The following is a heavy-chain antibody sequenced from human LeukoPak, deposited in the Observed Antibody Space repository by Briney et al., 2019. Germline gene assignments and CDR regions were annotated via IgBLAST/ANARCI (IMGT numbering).Heavy chain of an antibody. CDR3: ARGPRTGDYVRNFDY. CDR1: GGSFSGYY. V-gene: IGHV4-34*01. J-gene: IGHJ4*02. CDR2: INHSGST. Sequence: SETLSLTCAVYGGSFSGYYWSWIRQPPGKGLEWIGEINHSGSTNYNPSLKSRVTISVDTSKNQFSLKLSSVTAADTAVYYCARGPRTGDYVRNFDYWGQGTLVTVSS. D-gene: IGHD4-17*01.